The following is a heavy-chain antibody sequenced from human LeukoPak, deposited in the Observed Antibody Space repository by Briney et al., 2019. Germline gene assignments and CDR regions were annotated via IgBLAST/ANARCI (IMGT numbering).Heavy chain of an antibody. CDR3: VKDRPNYYGSEGHYYRQNGDS. D-gene: IGHD3-22*01. V-gene: IGHV3-23*01. CDR2: ISGRGELT. Sequence: QPGGSLRLSCGASGFTFSTYAMSWVRQPPGKGLEWVASISGRGELTYYTDSVRGRFTISRDNSRSTLYLQMNFLRTDDTAVYYCVKDRPNYYGSEGHYYRQNGDSWGQGTLVTVSS. CDR1: GFTFSTYA. J-gene: IGHJ5*01.